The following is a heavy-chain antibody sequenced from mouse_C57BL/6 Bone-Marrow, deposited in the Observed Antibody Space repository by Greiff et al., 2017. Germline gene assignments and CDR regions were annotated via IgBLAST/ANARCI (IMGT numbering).Heavy chain of an antibody. J-gene: IGHJ3*01. V-gene: IGHV5-12*01. CDR3: ARLIYYGNYVWFAY. CDR2: ISNGGGST. Sequence: EVHLVESGGGLVQPGGSLKLSCAASGFTFSDYYMYWVRQTPEKRLEWVAYISNGGGSTYYPDTVKGRFTISRDNAKNTLYQQMCRLKSEDTAMYYCARLIYYGNYVWFAYWGQGTLVTVSA. CDR1: GFTFSDYY. D-gene: IGHD2-1*01.